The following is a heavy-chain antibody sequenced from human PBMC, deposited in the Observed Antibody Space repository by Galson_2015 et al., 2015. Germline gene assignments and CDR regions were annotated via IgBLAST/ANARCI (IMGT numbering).Heavy chain of an antibody. V-gene: IGHV3-33*01. CDR3: ARAYSSSSWGFDYYYMDV. CDR1: GFTFSSYG. CDR2: IWYDGSSK. D-gene: IGHD6-6*01. Sequence: SLRLSCAASGFTFSSYGMHWVRQAPGKGLEWVAVIWYDGSSKYYADSVKGRFTISRDNSKNTLYLQMNSLRAEDTAVYYCARAYSSSSWGFDYYYMDVWGKGTTVTVSS. J-gene: IGHJ6*03.